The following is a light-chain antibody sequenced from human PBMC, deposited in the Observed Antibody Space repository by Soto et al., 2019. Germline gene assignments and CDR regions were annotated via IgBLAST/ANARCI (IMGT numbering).Light chain of an antibody. V-gene: IGKV3-20*01. Sequence: EIVLTQSPGTLSLSPGERATLSCRASQTVSSSFLAWYQQKPGQAPRLLIYGASNRATGIPDRFSGSGSGTDFTLTISRLDPEDFAVYYCQQCGSSPSTFGQGTKLEI. CDR3: QQCGSSPST. J-gene: IGKJ2*01. CDR2: GAS. CDR1: QTVSSSF.